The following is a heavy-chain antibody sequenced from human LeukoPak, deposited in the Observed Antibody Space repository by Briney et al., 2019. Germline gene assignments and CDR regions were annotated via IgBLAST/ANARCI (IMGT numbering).Heavy chain of an antibody. CDR1: GGAISSYY. CDR3: ARVRTPYGYYGMDV. D-gene: IGHD3-10*01. V-gene: IGHV4-59*01. J-gene: IGHJ6*02. Sequence: SETLSLTCTVSGGAISSYYWSWIRQPPEKGLEWIGYIYYSGSTNYNPSLKSRVTISVDTSKNQFSLKLSSVTAADTAVYYCARVRTPYGYYGMDVWGQGTTVTVSS. CDR2: IYYSGST.